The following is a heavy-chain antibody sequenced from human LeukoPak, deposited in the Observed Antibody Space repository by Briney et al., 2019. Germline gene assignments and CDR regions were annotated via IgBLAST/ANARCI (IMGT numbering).Heavy chain of an antibody. J-gene: IGHJ4*02. CDR1: GGSISSYY. CDR2: IYYSGST. CDR3: AHCSSTSCYRGGPLDY. D-gene: IGHD2-2*02. Sequence: SETLSLTCTVSGGSISSYYWSWIRQPPGKGLEWIGYIYYSGSTNYNPSLKSRVTISVDTSKNQFSLKLSSVTAADTAVYYCAHCSSTSCYRGGPLDYWGQGTLVTVSS. V-gene: IGHV4-59*01.